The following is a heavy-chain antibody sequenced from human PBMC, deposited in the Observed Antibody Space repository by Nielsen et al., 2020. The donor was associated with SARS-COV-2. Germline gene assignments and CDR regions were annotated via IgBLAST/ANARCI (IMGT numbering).Heavy chain of an antibody. CDR3: ARLEGEPYYYFDY. CDR2: IDPSGSYT. Sequence: GESLKISCKGSGYSFTSYWISWVRQMPGKGLEWMGRIDPSGSYTNYSPSFQGHVTISADKSISTAYLQWSSLKASDTAMYYYARLEGEPYYYFDYWGQGTLVTVSS. J-gene: IGHJ4*02. V-gene: IGHV5-10-1*01. D-gene: IGHD1-14*01. CDR1: GYSFTSYW.